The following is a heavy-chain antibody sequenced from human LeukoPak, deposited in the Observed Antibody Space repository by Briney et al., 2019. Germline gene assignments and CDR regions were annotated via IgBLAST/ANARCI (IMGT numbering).Heavy chain of an antibody. Sequence: ASVKVSCKASGFTFTSSAMQWVRQARGQRLEWIGWIVDGSGNTNYAQKFQERVTITRDMSTSTAYMELSSLRSEDTAVYYCAAVSPGYCGGDCYAFDIWGQGTMVTVSS. V-gene: IGHV1-58*02. J-gene: IGHJ3*02. CDR3: AAVSPGYCGGDCYAFDI. CDR1: GFTFTSSA. CDR2: IVDGSGNT. D-gene: IGHD2-21*02.